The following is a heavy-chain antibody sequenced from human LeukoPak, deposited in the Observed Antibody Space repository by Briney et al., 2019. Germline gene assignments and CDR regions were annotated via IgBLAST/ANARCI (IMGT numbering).Heavy chain of an antibody. CDR1: GYTFTSYY. CDR3: ARPQRGYSYSAFDI. V-gene: IGHV1-46*01. Sequence: ASVKVSCKASGYTFTSYYMHWVRQAPGQGLEWMGIINPSGGSTSYAQKFQGRVTITTDESTSTAYVELSSLRSEDTAVYYCARPQRGYSYSAFDIWGQGTMVTVSS. J-gene: IGHJ3*02. D-gene: IGHD5-18*01. CDR2: INPSGGST.